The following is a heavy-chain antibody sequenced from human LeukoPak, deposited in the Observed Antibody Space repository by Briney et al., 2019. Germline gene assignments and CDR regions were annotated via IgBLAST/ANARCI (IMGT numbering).Heavy chain of an antibody. Sequence: TGGSLRLSCAASRFTFTRHAMSWVRQAPGKGLEWVSTTGLESVHTLCADSVQGRFTVSRDNSRNTLDLQMDNLRVDDTAIYYCVRGDDIGKHPTRAYYFDIWGQGTPVSVSS. CDR2: TGLESVHT. D-gene: IGHD3-10*01. CDR3: VRGDDIGKHPTRAYYFDI. CDR1: RFTFTRHA. J-gene: IGHJ4*02. V-gene: IGHV3-23*01.